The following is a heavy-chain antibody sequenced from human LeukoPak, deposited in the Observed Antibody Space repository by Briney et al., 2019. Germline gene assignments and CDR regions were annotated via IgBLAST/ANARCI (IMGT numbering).Heavy chain of an antibody. J-gene: IGHJ4*02. D-gene: IGHD5-18*01. CDR1: GFPFTNNP. CDR3: ARDGGKSYEIDY. Sequence: PGGSLTLSCVVSGFPFTNNPMNWVRQAPGKGLEWVSYISNDITTTYYAESVKGRFTISRDNAKNSLYLQMNSLRVEDTAVYYCARDGGKSYEIDYWGQGTLVTVSS. V-gene: IGHV3-48*01. CDR2: ISNDITTT.